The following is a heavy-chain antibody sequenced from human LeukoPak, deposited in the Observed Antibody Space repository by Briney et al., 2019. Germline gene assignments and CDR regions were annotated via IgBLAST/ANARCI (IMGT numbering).Heavy chain of an antibody. D-gene: IGHD6-19*01. CDR1: GGSISSYY. J-gene: IGHJ4*02. V-gene: IGHV4-59*01. Sequence: SETLSLTCTVSGGSISSYYWSWIRQPPGKGLEWIGYIYYNGSTNYNPSLKSRVTISVDTSKNQFSLKLSSVTAADTAVYYCAREAVAGWGPDYFDYWGQGTLVTVSS. CDR2: IYYNGST. CDR3: AREAVAGWGPDYFDY.